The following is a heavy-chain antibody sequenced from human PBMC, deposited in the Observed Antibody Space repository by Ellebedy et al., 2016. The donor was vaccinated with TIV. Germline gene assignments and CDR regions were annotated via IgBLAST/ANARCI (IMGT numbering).Heavy chain of an antibody. V-gene: IGHV3-48*02. J-gene: IGHJ4*02. D-gene: IGHD6-19*01. Sequence: GESLKISCAASEFAFSSFSMNWVRQAPGKGLEWVSYISSGGSTVEYADSVKGRFAISRDDAKNSLYLQINSLRDEDTAVYYCARSDTSGWYKDWGQGTPVTVSS. CDR2: ISSGGSTV. CDR1: EFAFSSFS. CDR3: ARSDTSGWYKD.